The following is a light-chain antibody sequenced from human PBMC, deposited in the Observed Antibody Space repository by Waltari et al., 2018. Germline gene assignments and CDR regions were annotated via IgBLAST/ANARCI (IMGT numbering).Light chain of an antibody. CDR3: QSYDNNNPVV. V-gene: IGLV6-57*01. Sequence: NLMLTQPHSVSESPGKTVTISCTPSSCSIATHYVQWYQQRPGGSPTTVMYEGNQRPYGVPDRFSGSIDTSSDSASLTISGLRPEDEADYYCQSYDNNNPVVFGGGTKLIVL. CDR2: EGN. CDR1: SCSIATHY. J-gene: IGLJ2*01.